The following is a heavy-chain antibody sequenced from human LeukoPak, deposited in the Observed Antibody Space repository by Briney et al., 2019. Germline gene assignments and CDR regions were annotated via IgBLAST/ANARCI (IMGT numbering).Heavy chain of an antibody. CDR3: ARGPPFSPEVEIAAAGTDYWYFDL. Sequence: EASVKVSCKVSGYTLTELSMHWVRQAPGKGLEWMGGFDPEDGETIYAQKFQGRVTMTEDTSTDTAYMELSSLRSEDTAVYYCARGPPFSPEVEIAAAGTDYWYFDLWGRGTLVTVSS. CDR1: GYTLTELS. D-gene: IGHD6-13*01. CDR2: FDPEDGET. J-gene: IGHJ2*01. V-gene: IGHV1-24*01.